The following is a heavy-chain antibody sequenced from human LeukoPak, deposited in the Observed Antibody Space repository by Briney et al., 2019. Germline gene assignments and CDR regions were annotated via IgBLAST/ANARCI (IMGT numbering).Heavy chain of an antibody. CDR2: IYYSGST. CDR3: VREAPYDSSGYYFDY. V-gene: IGHV4-59*01. Sequence: SETLSLTCTVSGGSISSYYWSWIRQPPGKGLEWVGYIYYSGSTNYNPSLKSRVTISVDTSKNQSSLKLSSVTAADTAVYYCVREAPYDSSGYYFDYWGQGTLVTVSS. J-gene: IGHJ4*02. CDR1: GGSISSYY. D-gene: IGHD3-22*01.